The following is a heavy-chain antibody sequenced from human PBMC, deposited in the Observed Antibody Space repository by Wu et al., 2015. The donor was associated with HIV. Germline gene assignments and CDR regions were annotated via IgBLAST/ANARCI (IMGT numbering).Heavy chain of an antibody. CDR3: ANRNRIGNMEAFDI. D-gene: IGHD1-1*01. CDR1: GYTFTTYY. Sequence: QVQLVQSGAEVKKPGASVKVSCKASGYTFTTYYIHWVRQAPGQGPEWMGVINPSENRVSYAQRSQGRVTMTRDTSTSTVYMELSSLRSEDTAVYFCANRNRIGNMEAFDIWGQGTKVIVSS. J-gene: IGHJ3*02. V-gene: IGHV1-46*03. CDR2: INPSENRV.